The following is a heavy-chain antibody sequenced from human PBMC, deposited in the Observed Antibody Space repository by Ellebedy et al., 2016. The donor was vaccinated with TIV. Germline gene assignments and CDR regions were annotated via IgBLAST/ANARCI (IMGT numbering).Heavy chain of an antibody. J-gene: IGHJ4*02. D-gene: IGHD3-10*01. Sequence: PGGSLRLSCAASGFSFSTYAMIWVRQAPGKGLEWVSSASDGGHGTDYAASVEGRFTISRDHSQSTIYLRMDSLRADDTAVYYCAKVRVWYGDAVNSWGPGTRVTVSS. CDR1: GFSFSTYA. V-gene: IGHV3-23*01. CDR3: AKVRVWYGDAVNS. CDR2: ASDGGHGT.